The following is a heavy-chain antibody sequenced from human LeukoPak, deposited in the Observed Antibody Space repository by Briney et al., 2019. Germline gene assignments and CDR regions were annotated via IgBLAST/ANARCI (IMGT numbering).Heavy chain of an antibody. CDR2: IYISGST. D-gene: IGHD6-13*01. J-gene: IGHJ5*02. V-gene: IGHV4-4*07. CDR1: GGSISSYY. Sequence: SETLSLTCTVSGGSISSYYWSWIRQPAGKGLEWIGRIYISGSTNYNPSLKSRVTMSVDTSKNQFSLKLSSVTAADTAVYYCARQEQQLIYNWFDPWGQGTLVTVSS. CDR3: ARQEQQLIYNWFDP.